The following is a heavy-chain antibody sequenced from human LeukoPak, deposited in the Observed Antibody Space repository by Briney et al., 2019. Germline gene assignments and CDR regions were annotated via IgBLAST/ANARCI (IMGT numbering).Heavy chain of an antibody. CDR2: ISFSHHT. J-gene: IGHJ4*02. Sequence: GGSLRLSCAASGFTFSDHYMSWIRQAPGKGLEWISYISFSHHTNYADSVKGRFTISRDDARNSLFLQMNSLRAEDTAVYYCAREHSSVSSESEGYDHWGQGTLVTVSS. V-gene: IGHV3-11*06. CDR3: AREHSSVSSESEGYDH. CDR1: GFTFSDHY. D-gene: IGHD6-19*01.